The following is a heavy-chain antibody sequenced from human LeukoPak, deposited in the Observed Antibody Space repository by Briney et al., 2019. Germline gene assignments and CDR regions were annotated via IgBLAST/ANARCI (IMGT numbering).Heavy chain of an antibody. D-gene: IGHD6-6*01. V-gene: IGHV3-9*01. CDR3: AKGYFEYSSSSSVDY. J-gene: IGHJ4*02. CDR2: ISWNSGSI. Sequence: GRSLRLSCAASGFTFDDCAMHWVRQAPGKGLEWVSGISWNSGSIGYADSVKGRFTISRDNAKNSLYLQMNSLRAEDTALYYCAKGYFEYSSSSSVDYWGQGTLVTVSS. CDR1: GFTFDDCA.